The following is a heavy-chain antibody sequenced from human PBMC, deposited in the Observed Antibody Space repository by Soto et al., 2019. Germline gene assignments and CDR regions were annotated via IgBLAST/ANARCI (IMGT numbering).Heavy chain of an antibody. CDR1: GYTFTGYY. CDR3: ARSDLYSSSWSRDYYFDY. CDR2: INPNSGGT. Sequence: QVQLVQSGAEVKKPGASVKVSCKASGYTFTGYYMHWVRQAPGQGLEWMGWINPNSGGTNYAQKFQGRVTMTRDTSISTAYMELSRLGSDDTAVYYCARSDLYSSSWSRDYYFDYWGQGTLVTVSS. D-gene: IGHD6-13*01. J-gene: IGHJ4*02. V-gene: IGHV1-2*02.